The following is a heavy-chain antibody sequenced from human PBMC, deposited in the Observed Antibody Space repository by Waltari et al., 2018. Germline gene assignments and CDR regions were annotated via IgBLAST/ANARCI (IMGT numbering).Heavy chain of an antibody. Sequence: QVQLVQSGAEVKKPGASVKVSCKASGYTFTSYDINWVRQATGQGLEWMGWMNPNSGNTGYAQKFQGRVTITRNTSISTAYMELSSLRSEDTAVYYCARSFTARLDYGDYPPGEFDPWGQGTLVTVSS. CDR1: GYTFTSYD. CDR2: MNPNSGNT. D-gene: IGHD4-17*01. CDR3: ARSFTARLDYGDYPPGEFDP. J-gene: IGHJ5*02. V-gene: IGHV1-8*03.